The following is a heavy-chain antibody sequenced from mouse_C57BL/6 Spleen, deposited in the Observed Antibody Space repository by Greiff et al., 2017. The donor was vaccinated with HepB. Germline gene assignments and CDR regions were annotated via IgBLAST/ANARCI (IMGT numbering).Heavy chain of an antibody. J-gene: IGHJ1*03. CDR3: ARRRGITTVVDWYFDV. CDR1: GFSLSTSGMG. V-gene: IGHV8-12*01. CDR2: IYWDDDK. Sequence: QVTLKVCGPGILQSSQTLSLTCPFSGFSLSTSGMGVSWIRQPSGKGLEWLAHIYWDDDKRYNPSLKSRLTISKDTSRNQVFLKITSVDTADTATYYCARRRGITTVVDWYFDVWGTGTTVTVSS. D-gene: IGHD1-1*01.